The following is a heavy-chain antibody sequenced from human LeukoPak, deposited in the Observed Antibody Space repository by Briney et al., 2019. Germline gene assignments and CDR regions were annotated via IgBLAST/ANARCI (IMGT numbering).Heavy chain of an antibody. CDR3: AREGERGYSYGYFH. D-gene: IGHD5-18*01. V-gene: IGHV4-61*02. Sequence: SETLSLTCAVSGGSIASGYYYWSWIRQPAGKGLEWIGRIYTSGSTNHNPSLKSRLTISVDTSKNQISLKLTFVTAADTAVYYCAREGERGYSYGYFHWGQGALVTVSS. CDR1: GGSIASGYYY. J-gene: IGHJ4*02. CDR2: IYTSGST.